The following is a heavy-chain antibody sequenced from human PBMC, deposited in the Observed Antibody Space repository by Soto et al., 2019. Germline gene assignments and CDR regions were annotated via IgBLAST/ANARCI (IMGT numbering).Heavy chain of an antibody. Sequence: SETLSLTCTVSGGSISSSSYYWGWIRQPPGKGLEWIGSIYYSGSTYYNPSLKSRVTISVETSKNQFSLKLSSVTAAHTAVYYCARHPNTYYYDSSGYPSAFDIWGQGTMVTVSS. V-gene: IGHV4-39*01. CDR1: GGSISSSSYY. CDR2: IYYSGST. J-gene: IGHJ3*02. CDR3: ARHPNTYYYDSSGYPSAFDI. D-gene: IGHD3-22*01.